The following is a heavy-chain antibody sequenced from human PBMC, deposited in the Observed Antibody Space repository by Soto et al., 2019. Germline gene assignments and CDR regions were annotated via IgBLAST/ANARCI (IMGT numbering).Heavy chain of an antibody. D-gene: IGHD2-15*01. CDR1: GGSFSGYY. CDR2: INHSGST. J-gene: IGHJ2*01. V-gene: IGHV4-34*01. CDR3: ARQKRGGYCSGGSCHPYWYFDL. Sequence: SETLSLTCAVYGGSFSGYYWSWIRQPPGKGLEWIGEINHSGSTNYNPSLKSRVTISVDTSKNQFTLKLSSVTAADTAVYYCARQKRGGYCSGGSCHPYWYFDLWGRGTLVTVSS.